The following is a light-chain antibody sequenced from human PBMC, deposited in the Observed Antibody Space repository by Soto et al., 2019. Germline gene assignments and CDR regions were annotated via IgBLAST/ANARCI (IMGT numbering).Light chain of an antibody. Sequence: DIKMTQSPSTLSASVGDRVTITCRASQTISSWLAWYQQKPGKAPKLLIYYASSLEGGVPSRFRGSGSGTEYTLTIRSLQPDDFATYDGQQYNTYPYTFGQGTKVDIK. J-gene: IGKJ2*01. CDR1: QTISSW. V-gene: IGKV1-5*01. CDR3: QQYNTYPYT. CDR2: YAS.